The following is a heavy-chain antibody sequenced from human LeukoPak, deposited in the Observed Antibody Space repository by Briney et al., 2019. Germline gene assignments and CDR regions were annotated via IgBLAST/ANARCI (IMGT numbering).Heavy chain of an antibody. J-gene: IGHJ6*02. Sequence: ASVKVSCKASGYTFTSYAMHWVRQAPGQRLEWMGWINAGNGNTNYSQKFQGRVTITRDTSASTAYMELSSLRSEDTAVYYCARTDYYDSSGYQYYYYGMDVWGQGTTVTVSS. CDR3: ARTDYYDSSGYQYYYYGMDV. CDR2: INAGNGNT. D-gene: IGHD3-22*01. CDR1: GYTFTSYA. V-gene: IGHV1-3*01.